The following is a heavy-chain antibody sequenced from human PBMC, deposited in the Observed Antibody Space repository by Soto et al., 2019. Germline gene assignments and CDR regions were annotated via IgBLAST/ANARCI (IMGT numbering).Heavy chain of an antibody. Sequence: GGSLRLSCTASGFSFSSCSLHWVRQTPGKGLEWVAVISYDGSNKYYADSVKGRFTVSRDSPKNTLFLQMNSLKPEDTAVYYCARAPPRGIAAPGTWGSGMDVWGQGTTVTVSS. CDR2: ISYDGSNK. D-gene: IGHD6-13*01. CDR3: ARAPPRGIAAPGTWGSGMDV. CDR1: GFSFSSCS. V-gene: IGHV3-30-3*01. J-gene: IGHJ6*02.